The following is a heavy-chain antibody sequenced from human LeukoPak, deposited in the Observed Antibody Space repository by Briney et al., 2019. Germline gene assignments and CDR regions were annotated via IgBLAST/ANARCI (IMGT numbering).Heavy chain of an antibody. CDR2: ISYSGST. CDR3: AGSITMIVS. D-gene: IGHD3-22*01. J-gene: IGHJ5*02. CDR1: GGSISSHY. Sequence: SETLSLTCTVSGGSISSHYWSWIRQPPGKGLEWVGYISYSGSTNYNPSLKSRVTISVDASKNQFSLRLSSVTAAHTAVYYCAGSITMIVSWGQGTLVTVSS. V-gene: IGHV4-59*11.